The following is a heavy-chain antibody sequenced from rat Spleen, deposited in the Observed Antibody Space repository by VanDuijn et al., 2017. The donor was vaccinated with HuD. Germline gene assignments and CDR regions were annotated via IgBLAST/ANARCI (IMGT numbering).Heavy chain of an antibody. D-gene: IGHD1-2*01. Sequence: EVQLVESDGGLVQPGRSLKLSCAASGFTFSDYYMAWVRQAPTKGLEWVATISYDGFNTYYRDSVKGRFTISRDNAKSTLYLQMDSQRSEDTATYYCTTRPYYSSLNWFPYWGQGTLVTVSS. V-gene: IGHV5-20*01. CDR1: GFTFSDYY. CDR2: ISYDGFNT. CDR3: TTRPYYSSLNWFPY. J-gene: IGHJ3*01.